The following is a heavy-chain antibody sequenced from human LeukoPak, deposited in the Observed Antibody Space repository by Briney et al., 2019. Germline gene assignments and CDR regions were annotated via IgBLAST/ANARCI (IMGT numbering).Heavy chain of an antibody. J-gene: IGHJ3*02. V-gene: IGHV1-2*02. CDR1: GYTFTGCY. CDR3: ARATAINYYDSSGYQIGAFDI. Sequence: ASVKVSCKASGYTFTGCYMHWVRQAPAQGLEWMGWINPNSGGTNYAQEFQGRVTMTRDTSISTAYMELSRLRSDDTAVYYCARATAINYYDSSGYQIGAFDIWGQGTMVTVSS. D-gene: IGHD3-22*01. CDR2: INPNSGGT.